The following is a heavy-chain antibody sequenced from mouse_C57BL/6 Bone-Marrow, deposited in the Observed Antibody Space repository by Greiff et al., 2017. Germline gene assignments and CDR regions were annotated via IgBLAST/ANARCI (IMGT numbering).Heavy chain of an antibody. CDR1: GYTFTSYW. J-gene: IGHJ3*01. CDR3: LLEFAY. V-gene: IGHV1-59*01. Sequence: QVQLQQPGAELVRPGTSVKLSCKASGYTFTSYWMHWVKQRPGQGLEWIGVIVPSDSYTNYNQKFKGKATFTVDTSSSTAYMLLSSLTSEDSAVYSCLLEFAYWGQGTLVTVSA. CDR2: IVPSDSYT. D-gene: IGHD6-5*01.